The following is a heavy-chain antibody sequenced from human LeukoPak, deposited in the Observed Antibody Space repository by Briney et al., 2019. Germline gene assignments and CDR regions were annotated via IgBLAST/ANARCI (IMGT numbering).Heavy chain of an antibody. CDR1: GGSTSSGGYS. CDR3: ARGPYGDYVFDY. CDR2: IYHSGST. V-gene: IGHV4-30-2*01. Sequence: PSETLSLTCAVSGGSTSSGGYSWSWIRQPPGKGLEWIGYIYHSGSTYYNPSLKSRVTISVDRSKNQFSLKLSSVTAADTAVYYCARGPYGDYVFDYWGQGTLVTVSS. D-gene: IGHD4-17*01. J-gene: IGHJ4*02.